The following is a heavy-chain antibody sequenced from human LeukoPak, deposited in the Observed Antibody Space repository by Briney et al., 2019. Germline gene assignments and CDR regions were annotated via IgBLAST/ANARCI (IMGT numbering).Heavy chain of an antibody. Sequence: PGGSLRLSCAASGFDLTTYAMTWVRQAPAKGLEWVSSIRIGGGGTYYADSVKGRFTISRDNSENTLHLQMNNLRAEDTAIYYCAKDPLGRFDPWGQGTLVTVSS. CDR3: AKDPLGRFDP. V-gene: IGHV3-23*01. D-gene: IGHD1-14*01. CDR1: GFDLTTYA. CDR2: IRIGGGGT. J-gene: IGHJ5*02.